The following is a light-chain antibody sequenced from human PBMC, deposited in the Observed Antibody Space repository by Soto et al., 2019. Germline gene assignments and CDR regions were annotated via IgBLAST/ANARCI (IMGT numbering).Light chain of an antibody. Sequence: QSALTQPASVSGSPGQSINISCTGTSSEVGRYHSVSWYPHPPGKAPKLIPYDVGDRPSGVSYRFSGSKSGYTASLTISGLQAVDAADDSCTSYTSSSTNVFGTGTKLTVL. CDR1: SSEVGRYHS. CDR3: TSYTSSSTNV. V-gene: IGLV2-14*03. CDR2: DVG. J-gene: IGLJ1*01.